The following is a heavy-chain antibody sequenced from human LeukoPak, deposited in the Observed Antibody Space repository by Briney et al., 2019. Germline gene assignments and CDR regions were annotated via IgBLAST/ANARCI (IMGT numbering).Heavy chain of an antibody. CDR3: ARNYYDSSGYYHEALFDY. J-gene: IGHJ4*02. CDR1: GGSISSGGYY. D-gene: IGHD3-22*01. CDR2: IYYSGST. Sequence: RPSQTLSLTCTVSGGSISSGGYYWSWIRQHPEKGLEWIGYIYYSGSTYYNPSLKSRVTISVDTSKNQFSLKLSSVTAADTAVYYCARNYYDSSGYYHEALFDYWGQGTLVTVSS. V-gene: IGHV4-31*03.